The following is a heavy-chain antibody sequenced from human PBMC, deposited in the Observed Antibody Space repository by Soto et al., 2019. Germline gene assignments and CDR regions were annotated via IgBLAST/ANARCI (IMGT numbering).Heavy chain of an antibody. J-gene: IGHJ5*02. CDR2: IIPIFGTA. D-gene: IGHD2-8*01. V-gene: IGHV1-69*13. CDR3: ARDGGYCTNGVCPTSTDP. Sequence: SVKVSCKASGGTFSSYAISWVRQAPGQGLEWMGGIIPIFGTANYAQKFQGRVTITADESTSTAYMELSSLRSEDTAVYYCARDGGYCTNGVCPTSTDPWGQGTLVTVSS. CDR1: GGTFSSYA.